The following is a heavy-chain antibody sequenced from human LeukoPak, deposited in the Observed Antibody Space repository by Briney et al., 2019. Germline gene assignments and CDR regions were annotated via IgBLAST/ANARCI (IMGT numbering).Heavy chain of an antibody. D-gene: IGHD1-26*01. Sequence: GESLKISCRGPGYSFIDYWIAWVRQMPGKGLEGMGMIYSGDSDTRYSPSFQGQVPISADKSISIAYLQWSSLKASDTAMYYCARLGYSENYFGGAFDIWGQGTMVTVSS. V-gene: IGHV5-51*01. CDR3: ARLGYSENYFGGAFDI. CDR2: IYSGDSDT. J-gene: IGHJ3*02. CDR1: GYSFIDYW.